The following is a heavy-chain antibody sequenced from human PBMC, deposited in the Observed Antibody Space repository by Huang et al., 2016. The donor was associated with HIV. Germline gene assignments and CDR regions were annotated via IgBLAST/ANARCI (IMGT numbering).Heavy chain of an antibody. CDR2: IYSDDST. Sequence: EVQLVESGGGLIQPGGSLRLSCAASGFTVSSNYMRWVRQAPGKGLGWVSVIYSDDSTYFADSVKGRFTISRDNSKNTLYLQMNSLRAEDTAVYYCAAQWELRGGVDFWGQGTLVTVSS. V-gene: IGHV3-53*01. D-gene: IGHD1-26*01. CDR3: AAQWELRGGVDF. CDR1: GFTVSSNY. J-gene: IGHJ4*02.